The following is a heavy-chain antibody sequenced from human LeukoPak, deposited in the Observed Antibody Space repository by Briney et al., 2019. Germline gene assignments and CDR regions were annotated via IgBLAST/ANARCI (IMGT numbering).Heavy chain of an antibody. J-gene: IGHJ4*02. CDR3: ASGYCSGGSCQSFDY. CDR2: ISYDGSNK. Sequence: GGSLRLSCAASGFTFSSYAMHWVRQAPGKGLEWVAVISYDGSNKYYADSVKGRFTISRDNSKNTLYLQMNSLRAEGTAVYYCASGYCSGGSCQSFDYWGQGTLVTVSS. D-gene: IGHD2-15*01. V-gene: IGHV3-30*04. CDR1: GFTFSSYA.